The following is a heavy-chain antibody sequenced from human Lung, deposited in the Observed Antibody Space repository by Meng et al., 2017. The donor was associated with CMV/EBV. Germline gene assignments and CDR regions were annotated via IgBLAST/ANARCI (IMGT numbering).Heavy chain of an antibody. Sequence: SVXVSCKASGGTFSSYAIRWVRQAPGQGLEWMGAIFPIFGTANYAQKLQGTVTITTDESTSTAYMELGSLRAEDTAVYYCARAVDYYYYYGMDVWGQGPTVTVSS. CDR2: IFPIFGTA. CDR1: GGTFSSYA. CDR3: ARAVDYYYYYGMDV. J-gene: IGHJ6*02. V-gene: IGHV1-69*05.